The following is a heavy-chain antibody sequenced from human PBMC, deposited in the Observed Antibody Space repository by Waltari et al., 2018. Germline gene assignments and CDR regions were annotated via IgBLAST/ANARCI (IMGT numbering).Heavy chain of an antibody. D-gene: IGHD2-8*02. CDR3: ARSALVVYAQEFLDWFDP. Sequence: QLQLQESGPGLVKPSETLSLTCTVSGGSISSSSYYWGWIRQPPGKGLGWIGSIYYSGSTYYNPSLKSRVTISVDTSKNQFSLKLSSVTAADTAVYYCARSALVVYAQEFLDWFDPWGQGTLVTVSS. CDR1: GGSISSSSYY. J-gene: IGHJ5*02. V-gene: IGHV4-39*07. CDR2: IYYSGST.